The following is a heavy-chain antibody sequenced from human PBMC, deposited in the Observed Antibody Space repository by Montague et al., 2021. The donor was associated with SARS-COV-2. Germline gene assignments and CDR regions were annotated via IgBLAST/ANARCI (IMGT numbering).Heavy chain of an antibody. CDR3: ARLRRGTYYVSFDP. V-gene: IGHV4-34*01. Sequence: SETLSLTCVVYGGSFNDFYWSWIRQPPGKGLEWIGEVNFRGRTNYNPSLKSRATVSVDKSNNHFSLRLSSATAADSAVYYCARLRRGTYYVSFDPWGQGALVSVSS. CDR1: GGSFNDFY. D-gene: IGHD1-26*01. CDR2: VNFRGRT. J-gene: IGHJ5*02.